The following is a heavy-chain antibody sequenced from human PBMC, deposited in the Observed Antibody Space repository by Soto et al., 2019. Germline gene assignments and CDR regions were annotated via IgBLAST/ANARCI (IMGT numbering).Heavy chain of an antibody. CDR1: GFTFSTSG. V-gene: IGHV3-23*01. CDR3: AKGGCRRHNYF. Sequence: GGSLRLSCAASGFTFSTSGMSWVRQAPGRGLEWISVISGSGTSTYYADSVKGRFTISRDNSKNTLYLQMNSLRAEDTAVYYCAKGGCRRHNYFWGQGTLFTVSS. CDR2: ISGSGTST. D-gene: IGHD3-10*01. J-gene: IGHJ4*02.